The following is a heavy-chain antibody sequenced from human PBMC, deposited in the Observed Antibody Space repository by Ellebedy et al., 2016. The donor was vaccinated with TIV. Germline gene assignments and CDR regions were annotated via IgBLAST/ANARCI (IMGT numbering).Heavy chain of an antibody. CDR1: GFTFSAYA. V-gene: IGHV3-66*01. D-gene: IGHD2-21*01. Sequence: ETLSLTCAASGFTFSAYAMNWVRQAPGKGLEWVSVLYPDAKTNYTDSVTGRYIVSRDSSKNTLYLQMNSLTAEDTAVYYCARDPGGGGDFGDNWFDPWGQGTLATVSS. CDR2: LYPDAKT. J-gene: IGHJ5*02. CDR3: ARDPGGGGDFGDNWFDP.